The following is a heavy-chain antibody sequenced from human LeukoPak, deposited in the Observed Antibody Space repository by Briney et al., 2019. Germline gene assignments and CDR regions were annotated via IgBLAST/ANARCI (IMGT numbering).Heavy chain of an antibody. J-gene: IGHJ6*02. D-gene: IGHD2-2*01. Sequence: GPSVKVSCKASGYTFTSYDINWVRQATGQGLEWMGWMNPNSGNTGYAQKFQGRVTMTRNTSISTAYMELSSLRSEDTAVYYCARTPIYCSSTSCRYYYYGMDVWGQGTTVTVSS. CDR1: GYTFTSYD. CDR3: ARTPIYCSSTSCRYYYYGMDV. CDR2: MNPNSGNT. V-gene: IGHV1-8*01.